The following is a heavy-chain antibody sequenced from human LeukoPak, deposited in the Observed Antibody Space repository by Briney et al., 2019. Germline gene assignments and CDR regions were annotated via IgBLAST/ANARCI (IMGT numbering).Heavy chain of an antibody. Sequence: GTSLRLSCVVSGFTFSDYNMHWVRQAPGKGLEWVTIISYDGTKKYYADSVKGRFTISRDNAKNSLYLQMNSLRAEDTAVYYCARGPYSSGWSLYRLPKYYFDYWGQGTLVTVSS. D-gene: IGHD6-19*01. CDR1: GFTFSDYN. V-gene: IGHV3-30*03. J-gene: IGHJ4*02. CDR2: ISYDGTKK. CDR3: ARGPYSSGWSLYRLPKYYFDY.